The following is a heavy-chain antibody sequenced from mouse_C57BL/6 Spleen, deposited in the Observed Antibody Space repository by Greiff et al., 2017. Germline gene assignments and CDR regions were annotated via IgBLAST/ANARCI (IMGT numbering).Heavy chain of an antibody. CDR3: SKRDSSSYVAWFAY. Sequence: VQLQQSGAELVRPGASVKLSCTASGFNIKDDYMHWVKQRPEQGLEWIGWIDPENGDTEYASKFQGKATITADTSSNTAYLQLSSLTSEDAAVYYCSKRDSSSYVAWFAYWGQGTLVTVSA. CDR2: IDPENGDT. D-gene: IGHD3-2*02. CDR1: GFNIKDDY. J-gene: IGHJ3*01. V-gene: IGHV14-4*01.